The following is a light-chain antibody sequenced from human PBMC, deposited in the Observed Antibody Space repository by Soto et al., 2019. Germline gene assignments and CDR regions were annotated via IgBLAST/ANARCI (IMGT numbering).Light chain of an antibody. Sequence: QSVLTQPASVSGSPGQSITISCTGSSSDLLSAYVSWYQQLPGKPPKLLIYDVSLRPSGVSDRFSGLLSDNTASLAISGLHPEDEGDYYCASYTTRTVLVFGGGTKLTVL. J-gene: IGLJ2*01. CDR3: ASYTTRTVLV. CDR2: DVS. V-gene: IGLV2-14*03. CDR1: SSDLLSAY.